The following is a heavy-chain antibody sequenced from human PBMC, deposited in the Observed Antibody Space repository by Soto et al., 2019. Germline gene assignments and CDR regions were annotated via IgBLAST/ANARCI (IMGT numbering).Heavy chain of an antibody. CDR1: GFTFSNYW. CDR3: ARVLKSSGWDNDVFDI. D-gene: IGHD6-19*01. Sequence: PGGSLRLSCAASGFTFSNYWMHWVRQTPGKGLVWLSRINSDGNNTTYADSVRGRFTISRDNAKNTMSLQMNSLRAEDTAVYYCARVLKSSGWDNDVFDIWGQGTMVTVSS. CDR2: INSDGNNT. V-gene: IGHV3-74*01. J-gene: IGHJ3*02.